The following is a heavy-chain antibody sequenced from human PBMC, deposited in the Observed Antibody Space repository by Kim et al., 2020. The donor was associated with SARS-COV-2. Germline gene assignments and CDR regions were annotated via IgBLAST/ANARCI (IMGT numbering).Heavy chain of an antibody. V-gene: IGHV5-10-1*01. CDR2: IDPSDSYT. CDR1: GYSFTSYW. CDR3: ARHRIHRVTLVAAAGSGDYYYYGMDV. D-gene: IGHD6-13*01. Sequence: GESLKISCKGSGYSFTSYWISWVRQMPGKGLEWMGRIDPSDSYTNYSPSFQGHVTISADKSISTAYLQWSSLKASDTAMYYCARHRIHRVTLVAAAGSGDYYYYGMDVWGQGTTVTVSS. J-gene: IGHJ6*02.